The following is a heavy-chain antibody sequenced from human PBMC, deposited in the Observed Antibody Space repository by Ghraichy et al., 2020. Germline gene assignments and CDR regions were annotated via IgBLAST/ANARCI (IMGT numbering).Heavy chain of an antibody. CDR1: GFTLSNYW. CDR3: GRVLSTDSLAIEY. J-gene: IGHJ4*02. CDR2: INRDGSIT. D-gene: IGHD2/OR15-2a*01. V-gene: IGHV3-74*03. Sequence: GGSLRLSCEASGFTLSNYWIHSVRQAPGKGLVWVSRINRDGSITTYGDSVRGRFTISRDNPKNTVFLQMNNLRAEDTAVYYCGRVLSTDSLAIEYWGQGTLVTVSS.